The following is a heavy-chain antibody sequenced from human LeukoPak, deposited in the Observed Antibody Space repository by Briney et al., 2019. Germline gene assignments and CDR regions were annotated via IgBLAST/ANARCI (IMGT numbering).Heavy chain of an antibody. CDR1: GYTFTSYG. Sequence: ASVKVSCKASGYTFTSYGISGVRQAPGQGLEGMGWFSGYNCITTYAQKLQGRVTITTDTSTSTAYLELWSLSSDDTAVYYGARVDEADPDILPGYLPTNWFDPWGQGTLVTVSS. CDR2: FSGYNCIT. V-gene: IGHV1-18*01. CDR3: ARVDEADPDILPGYLPTNWFDP. J-gene: IGHJ5*02. D-gene: IGHD3-9*01.